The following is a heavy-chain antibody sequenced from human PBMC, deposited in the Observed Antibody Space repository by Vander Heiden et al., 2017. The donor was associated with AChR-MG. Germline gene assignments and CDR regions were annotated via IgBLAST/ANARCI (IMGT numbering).Heavy chain of an antibody. CDR3: ASAGIRFLEWPPRDY. CDR2: ISSSGSTI. V-gene: IGHV3-48*03. CDR1: GFTFSSYE. D-gene: IGHD3-3*01. Sequence: EVQLVESGGGLVQPGGSRRLSCAASGFTFSSYEMNWVRHAPGKGLEWVSYISSSGSTIYYADSVKGRFTISRDNAKNSLYLQMNSLRAEDTAVYYCASAGIRFLEWPPRDYWGQGTLVTVSS. J-gene: IGHJ4*02.